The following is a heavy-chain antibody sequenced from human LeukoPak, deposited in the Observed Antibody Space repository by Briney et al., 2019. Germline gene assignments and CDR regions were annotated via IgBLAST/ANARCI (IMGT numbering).Heavy chain of an antibody. Sequence: GGSLRLSCAASGFTFSSYGMHWVRQAPGKGLEWVAVISYDGSNKYYADSVKGRFTISRDNSKNTLYLQMNSLRAEDTAVYYCAREKRIQLPLDYWGQGTLVTVSS. J-gene: IGHJ4*02. CDR2: ISYDGSNK. CDR1: GFTFSSYG. D-gene: IGHD5-18*01. CDR3: AREKRIQLPLDY. V-gene: IGHV3-30*03.